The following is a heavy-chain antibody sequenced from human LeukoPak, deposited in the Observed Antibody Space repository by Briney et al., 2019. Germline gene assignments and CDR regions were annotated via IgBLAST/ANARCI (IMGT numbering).Heavy chain of an antibody. CDR2: ISSSSSYI. CDR3: AKSTYVVPAADRYFQH. J-gene: IGHJ1*01. V-gene: IGHV3-21*01. CDR1: GFTFSSYS. Sequence: GGSLRLSCAASGFTFSSYSMNWVRQAPGKGLEWVSSISSSSSYIYYADSVKGRFTISRDNAKNSLYLQMNSLRAEDTAVYYCAKSTYVVPAADRYFQHWGQGTLVTVSS. D-gene: IGHD2-2*01.